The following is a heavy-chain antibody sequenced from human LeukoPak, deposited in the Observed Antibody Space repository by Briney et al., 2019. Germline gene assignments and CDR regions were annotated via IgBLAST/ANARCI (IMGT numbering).Heavy chain of an antibody. D-gene: IGHD3-22*01. Sequence: PSETLSLTCAVYGRSLSGYYWSWIRQPPGKGLEWIREINHSGSTNYNPSLKSRVTISVDTSKNQFSLKLSSVTAADTAVYYCVRGDYYDSSGYYYGWFDPWGQGTLVTVSS. CDR1: GRSLSGYY. CDR3: VRGDYYDSSGYYYGWFDP. CDR2: INHSGST. V-gene: IGHV4-34*01. J-gene: IGHJ5*02.